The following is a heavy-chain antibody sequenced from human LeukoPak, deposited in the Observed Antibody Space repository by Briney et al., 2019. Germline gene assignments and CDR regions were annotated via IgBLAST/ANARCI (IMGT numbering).Heavy chain of an antibody. CDR3: ARDRGAYCGGDCYLGFDH. J-gene: IGHJ4*01. D-gene: IGHD2-21*02. Sequence: GGSLRLSCAASGFTFSSYTMNWVRQAPGKGLEWVSSIAGSSGYISYADSVKGRFTISRDNAKKSLYLQMTSLTAEDTAVYYCARDRGAYCGGDCYLGFDHWGRGTLVTVSS. CDR2: IAGSSGYI. V-gene: IGHV3-21*01. CDR1: GFTFSSYT.